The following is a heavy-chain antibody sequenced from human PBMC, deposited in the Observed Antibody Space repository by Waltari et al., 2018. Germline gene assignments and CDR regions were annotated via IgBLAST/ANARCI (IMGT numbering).Heavy chain of an antibody. D-gene: IGHD3-10*01. CDR1: GMTFTTYS. J-gene: IGHJ2*01. CDR2: VSGDSGYI. V-gene: IGHV3-48*04. CDR3: AGIRRGFWFFDL. Sequence: EVQLVESGGGLVQPGGSLRLSCAASGMTFTTYSMNWVRQAPGKGLGWISSVSGDSGYIYDADSVRGRFTTSRDNAQISMYLQRNNLRADDTAVYYCAGIRRGFWFFDLWGRGTLVTVSS.